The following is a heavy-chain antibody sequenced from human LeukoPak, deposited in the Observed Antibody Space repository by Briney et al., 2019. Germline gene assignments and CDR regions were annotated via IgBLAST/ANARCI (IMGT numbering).Heavy chain of an antibody. J-gene: IGHJ4*02. CDR2: IYYSGST. Sequence: SETLSLTCTVSGGSISSSSYYWGWIHLPLGQGMEWIGSIYYSGSTYYNPSLKSRVTISVDTSKNQFSLKLSSVTAADTAVYYCARHRPATPFDYWGQGTLVTVSS. CDR3: ARHRPATPFDY. CDR1: GGSISSSSYY. V-gene: IGHV4-39*01.